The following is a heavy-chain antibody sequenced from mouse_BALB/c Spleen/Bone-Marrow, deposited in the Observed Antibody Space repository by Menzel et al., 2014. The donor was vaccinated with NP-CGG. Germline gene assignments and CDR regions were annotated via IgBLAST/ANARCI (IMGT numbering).Heavy chain of an antibody. CDR1: GYAFTNYW. CDR2: INPGSGGS. CDR3: VREMTRYAMDY. Sequence: QVQLQQSGAELVRPGTSVKVSCKASGYAFTNYWIEWVKQRPGQGLEWIGVINPGSGGSNYNEKFKGKATLTADKSSRTAYMQLSSLTSDDSAVYFCVREMTRYAMDYWGQGTSVTVSS. J-gene: IGHJ4*01. V-gene: IGHV1-54*01.